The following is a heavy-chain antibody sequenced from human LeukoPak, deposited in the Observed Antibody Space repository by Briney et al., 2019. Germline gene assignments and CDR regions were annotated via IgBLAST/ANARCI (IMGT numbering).Heavy chain of an antibody. D-gene: IGHD5-18*01. CDR1: GFTFSNSG. V-gene: IGHV3-30*02. CDR3: AKGGIHWEVDY. CDR2: IRYDGSNE. J-gene: IGHJ4*02. Sequence: PGGSLRLSCAASGFTFSNSGMHWVRQAPGKGLEWVTFIRYDGSNEHYADSVKGRFTISRDNSGNTLYLQMDRLRPEDTAVYYCAKGGIHWEVDYWGQGSLVTVSS.